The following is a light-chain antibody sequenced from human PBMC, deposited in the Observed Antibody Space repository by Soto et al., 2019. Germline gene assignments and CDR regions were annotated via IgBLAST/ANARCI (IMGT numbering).Light chain of an antibody. Sequence: QSVLTQPPSASGTPGQRVTISCSGSSSNIGSNTVNWYQQLPGTAPKLLIYANNQRSSGVPDRFSGSKSGTSASLAISGLQSEDEADYYCAAWHDSLNGYVFGTGTKLTVL. J-gene: IGLJ1*01. CDR2: ANN. V-gene: IGLV1-44*01. CDR1: SSNIGSNT. CDR3: AAWHDSLNGYV.